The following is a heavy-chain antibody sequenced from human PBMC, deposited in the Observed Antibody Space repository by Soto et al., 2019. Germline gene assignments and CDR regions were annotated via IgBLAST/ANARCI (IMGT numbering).Heavy chain of an antibody. J-gene: IGHJ3*01. CDR3: ARDIVARSIGSAFDV. CDR2: IYTSGST. CDR1: GGSISSYY. V-gene: IGHV4-4*07. Sequence: XATLSLTCTVSGGSISSYYWSWIRQPAGKGLEWIGRIYTSGSTNYNPSLKSRVTMSVDTSKNQFSLKLSSVTAADTAVYYCARDIVARSIGSAFDVWGQGTTVTVSS. D-gene: IGHD5-12*01.